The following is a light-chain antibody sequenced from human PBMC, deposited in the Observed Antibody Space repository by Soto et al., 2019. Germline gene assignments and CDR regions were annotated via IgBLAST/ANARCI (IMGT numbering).Light chain of an antibody. CDR3: SSYTSRSTLV. Sequence: QSALTQPASVSGSPGQSITISCTGTSSDVGGYNYVSWYQQHPGKAPKLMIYDVSNRPSGVSNRFSGSKSGNTASLTISGLQDEDEADYYCSSYTSRSTLVFGTGTKPTVL. CDR2: DVS. V-gene: IGLV2-14*01. J-gene: IGLJ1*01. CDR1: SSDVGGYNY.